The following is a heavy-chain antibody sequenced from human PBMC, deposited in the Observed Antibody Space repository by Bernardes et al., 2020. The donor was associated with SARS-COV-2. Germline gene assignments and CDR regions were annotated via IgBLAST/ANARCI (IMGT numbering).Heavy chain of an antibody. Sequence: LRLSCAGSGITLSSYWLNWVRQAPGKGLEWVANIKQDGSEKYYLDSVKDRFTISRDNAKNSLYLQMNSLRAEDTAMYYCATDPGKDYDYVWGSYRPRYYFDYWGQGALVTVSS. J-gene: IGHJ4*02. V-gene: IGHV3-7*01. D-gene: IGHD3-16*02. CDR3: ATDPGKDYDYVWGSYRPRYYFDY. CDR1: GITLSSYW. CDR2: IKQDGSEK.